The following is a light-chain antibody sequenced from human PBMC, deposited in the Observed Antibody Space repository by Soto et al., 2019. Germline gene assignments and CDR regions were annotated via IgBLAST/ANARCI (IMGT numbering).Light chain of an antibody. J-gene: IGKJ5*01. CDR3: QQYGSSPPIT. CDR2: GAS. Sequence: EIVLTQSPGSLSLSPGERVTLSCRASQSFSSSYLTWYQQKPGQTPRHLIYGASSRATGIPDRFSGSGSGTDFTLTISRLEPEDFAVYYCQQYGSSPPITFGQGTRLEI. V-gene: IGKV3-20*01. CDR1: QSFSSSY.